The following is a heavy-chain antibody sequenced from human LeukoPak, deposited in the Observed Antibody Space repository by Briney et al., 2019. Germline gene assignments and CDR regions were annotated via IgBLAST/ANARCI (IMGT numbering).Heavy chain of an antibody. CDR1: GFTFSSYA. CDR2: INSDGSST. CDR3: ARGRDWVIPNDAFDI. J-gene: IGHJ3*02. V-gene: IGHV3-74*01. D-gene: IGHD3-22*01. Sequence: GGSLRLSCAASGFTFSSYAMSWVRQAPGKGLVWVSRINSDGSSTSYADSVKGRFTISRDNAKNTLYLQMNSLRAEDTAVYYCARGRDWVIPNDAFDIWGQGTMVTVSS.